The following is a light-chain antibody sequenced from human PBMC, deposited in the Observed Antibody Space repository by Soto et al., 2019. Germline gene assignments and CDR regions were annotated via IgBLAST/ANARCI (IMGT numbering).Light chain of an antibody. Sequence: DIQMTQSPSSLSASVGDRVTITCRASRNVNNFLNWYQQRPGKAPDLLIYGASRLQIGVPSRFTGSGSETDFTLTISSLQPEDFATYFCQQSFSFHPTFGQGTRLEIK. CDR1: RNVNNF. V-gene: IGKV1-39*01. J-gene: IGKJ5*01. CDR2: GAS. CDR3: QQSFSFHPT.